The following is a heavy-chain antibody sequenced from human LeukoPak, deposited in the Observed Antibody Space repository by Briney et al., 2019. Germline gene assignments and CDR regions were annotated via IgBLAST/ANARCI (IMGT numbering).Heavy chain of an antibody. V-gene: IGHV4-39*01. J-gene: IGHJ4*02. CDR3: EDAIRYTSGGYDY. Sequence: PSETLSLTCTVSGGSISSSSYHWGWIRQPPGQRLEWIGSIYFSGTTFYNPSLKSRVTISVDTSKNQFSLKVSSVTAADTALYHAEDAIRYTSGGYDYWGQGTLVTVSS. D-gene: IGHD6-19*01. CDR1: GGSISSSSYH. CDR2: IYFSGTT.